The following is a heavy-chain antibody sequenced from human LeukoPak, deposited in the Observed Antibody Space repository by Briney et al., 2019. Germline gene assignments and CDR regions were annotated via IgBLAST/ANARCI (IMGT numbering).Heavy chain of an antibody. V-gene: IGHV3-53*01. Sequence: GGSLRLSCAASGFAVSSNYMSWVRQAPGKGLEWVSVIYSGGSTYYADSVKGRFTISKDNAKNTVYLQMNSLRAEDTAVYYCVSFYETYWGRGTLVTVSS. CDR3: VSFYETY. D-gene: IGHD2/OR15-2a*01. CDR1: GFAVSSNY. J-gene: IGHJ4*02. CDR2: IYSGGST.